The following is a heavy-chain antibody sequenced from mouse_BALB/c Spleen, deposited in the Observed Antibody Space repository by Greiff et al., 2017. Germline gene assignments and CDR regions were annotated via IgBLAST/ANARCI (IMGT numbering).Heavy chain of an antibody. Sequence: EVQLVETGGGLVQPKGSLKLSCAASGFTFNTNAMNWVRQAPGKGLEWVARIRSKSNNYATYYADSVKDRFTISRDDSQSMLYLQMNNLKTEDTAMYYCERAGADYWGQGTSVTVSS. CDR3: ERAGADY. V-gene: IGHV10S3*01. J-gene: IGHJ4*01. CDR1: GFTFNTNA. CDR2: IRSKSNNYAT.